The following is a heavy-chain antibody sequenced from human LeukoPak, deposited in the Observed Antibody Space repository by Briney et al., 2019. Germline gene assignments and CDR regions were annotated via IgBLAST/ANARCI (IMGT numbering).Heavy chain of an antibody. CDR3: ANPGFHKEWLFDY. J-gene: IGHJ4*02. D-gene: IGHD6-19*01. CDR1: GFTFSSYG. V-gene: IGHV3-30*02. Sequence: GGSLRLSSAASGFTFSSYGMYWVRQAPGKGLEWVAFIRYDGSNKYYADSVKGRFTISRDNSKNTLYPQMNSLRAEDTVVYYSANPGFHKEWLFDYWGQGTLVTVSS. CDR2: IRYDGSNK.